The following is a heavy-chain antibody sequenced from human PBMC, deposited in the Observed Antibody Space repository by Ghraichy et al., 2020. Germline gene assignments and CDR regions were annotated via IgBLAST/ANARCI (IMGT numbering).Heavy chain of an antibody. J-gene: IGHJ4*02. CDR2: INHSGST. V-gene: IGHV4-34*01. CDR1: GGSFNDYY. CDR3: ARGWPPLHNYGYVADY. Sequence: SETLSLTCAVFGGSFNDYYWGWIRQPPGKGLEWIGEINHSGSTDYSPSLKSRVTISLDTSKNQFSLKLSSVTAADTAVYYCARGWPPLHNYGYVADYWGQGTLVTVSP. D-gene: IGHD5-18*01.